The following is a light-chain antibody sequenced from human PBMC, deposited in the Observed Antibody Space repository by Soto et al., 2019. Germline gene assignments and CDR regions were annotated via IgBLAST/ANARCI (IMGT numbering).Light chain of an antibody. Sequence: DIQMTQSPSTLSASVGGRVTITCRASQNIDIWLSWYQQKPGKAPKLLIYDASNLNSGVPSRFSGSGSGTELALTISSLQPDDFGTYYCQQHKRYPVTFGGGTKVDIK. J-gene: IGKJ4*01. CDR3: QQHKRYPVT. CDR2: DAS. CDR1: QNIDIW. V-gene: IGKV1-5*01.